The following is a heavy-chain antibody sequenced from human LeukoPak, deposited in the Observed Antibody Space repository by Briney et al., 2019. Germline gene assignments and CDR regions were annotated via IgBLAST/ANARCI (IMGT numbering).Heavy chain of an antibody. CDR3: ARPPTGSSWKGVAY. CDR1: GFTFSSYA. V-gene: IGHV3-23*01. D-gene: IGHD6-13*01. CDR2: ISTSGATT. Sequence: GGSLRLSCAASGFTFSSYAMNWVRQAPGKGLEWVSVISTSGATTYYADSVKGRFTISRDNSKNTLYLYMNSLRADDTAVYYCARPPTGSSWKGVAYWGQGTLVTVSS. J-gene: IGHJ4*02.